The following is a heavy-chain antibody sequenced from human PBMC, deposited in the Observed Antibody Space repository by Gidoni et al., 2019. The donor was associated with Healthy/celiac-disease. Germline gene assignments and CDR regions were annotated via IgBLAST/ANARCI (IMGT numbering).Heavy chain of an antibody. D-gene: IGHD6-19*01. CDR3: ARVLRIAVAGTGGLGY. J-gene: IGHJ4*02. Sequence: QVQLVQSGAEVKKPGASVKVSCQASGYTFTSYDINWVRQATGQGLEWMGWMNPNSGNTGYAQKFQGRVTMTRNTSISTAYMELSSLRSEDTAVYYCARVLRIAVAGTGGLGYWGQGTLVTVSS. V-gene: IGHV1-8*01. CDR1: GYTFTSYD. CDR2: MNPNSGNT.